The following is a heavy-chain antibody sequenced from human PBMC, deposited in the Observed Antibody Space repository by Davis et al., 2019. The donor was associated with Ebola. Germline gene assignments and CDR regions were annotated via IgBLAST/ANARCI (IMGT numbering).Heavy chain of an antibody. V-gene: IGHV4-34*01. J-gene: IGHJ6*03. CDR3: AKLRGIEATFSQYYYMDV. CDR1: AYSFSTYY. D-gene: IGHD5-12*01. Sequence: PSETLSLTCTASAYSFSTYYWTWIRQTPGKGLEWIGEIKHNGRTNYNPSLKSRVTISIDTSKNQFSLKLSSVTAADTAVYYCAKLRGIEATFSQYYYMDVWGKGTTVTVSS. CDR2: IKHNGRT.